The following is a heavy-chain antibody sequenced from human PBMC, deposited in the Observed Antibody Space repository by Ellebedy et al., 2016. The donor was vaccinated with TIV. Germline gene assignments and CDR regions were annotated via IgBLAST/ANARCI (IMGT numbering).Heavy chain of an antibody. V-gene: IGHV5-51*01. Sequence: GESLKISCKGSGYSFTSYWIGWVRQMPGKGLEWMGIIYPGDSDTRYSPSFQGQVTISADKSISTAYLQWSSLKASDTAMYYCARRSGYVWGSYRFIPHYYYYGMDVWGQGTTVTVSS. D-gene: IGHD3-16*02. J-gene: IGHJ6*02. CDR2: IYPGDSDT. CDR1: GYSFTSYW. CDR3: ARRSGYVWGSYRFIPHYYYYGMDV.